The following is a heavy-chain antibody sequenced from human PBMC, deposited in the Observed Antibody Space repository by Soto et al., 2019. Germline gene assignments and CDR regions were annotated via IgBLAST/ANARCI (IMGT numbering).Heavy chain of an antibody. J-gene: IGHJ4*02. D-gene: IGHD5-12*01. V-gene: IGHV3-23*01. CDR2: ISGGGNDR. CDR3: ARSLFMVAPDNEPFDY. CDR1: GFPFSSYA. Sequence: VQLLESGGSLVQPGGSLTLSCAASGFPFSSYAMSWVRQTPEKWLEWVAGISGGGNDRYYADFVQGRFTFSRDNSRNILYLQMNSLRADDTALYFCARSLFMVAPDNEPFDYGGQGTLVTVSS.